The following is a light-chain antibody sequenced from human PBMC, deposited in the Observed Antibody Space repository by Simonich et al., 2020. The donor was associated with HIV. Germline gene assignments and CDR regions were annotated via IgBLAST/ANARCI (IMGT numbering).Light chain of an antibody. J-gene: IGKJ5*01. V-gene: IGKV4-1*01. Sequence: DIVMTQSPDSLAVSLGERATIYCKSSQSVLYSSNNKNYLAWYQQKPGQPPKLLIYWASTRESGVPDRFSGSGSGTDFTLTISSLQAEDVAVYSCQQYYSTPFTFGQGTRLEIK. CDR3: QQYYSTPFT. CDR1: QSVLYSSNNKNY. CDR2: WAS.